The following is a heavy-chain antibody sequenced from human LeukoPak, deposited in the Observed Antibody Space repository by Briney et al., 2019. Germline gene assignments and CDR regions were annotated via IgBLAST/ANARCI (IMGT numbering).Heavy chain of an antibody. Sequence: GSSVKVSCKASGYTFTSYGISWVRQAPGQGLEWMGWISAYNGNTNYAQKLQGRVTMTTDTSTSTAYMELRSLRSDDTAVYYCASRIAAAGLDYWGQGTLVTVSS. CDR1: GYTFTSYG. CDR2: ISAYNGNT. V-gene: IGHV1-18*01. J-gene: IGHJ4*02. D-gene: IGHD6-13*01. CDR3: ASRIAAAGLDY.